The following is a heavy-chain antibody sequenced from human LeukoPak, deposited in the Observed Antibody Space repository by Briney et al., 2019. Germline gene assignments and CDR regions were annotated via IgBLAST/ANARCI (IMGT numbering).Heavy chain of an antibody. Sequence: SETLSLTCTVSGGSISSYYWSWIRQPPGKGLEWIGYIYYTGSTNYNPSLKSRVTISVDTSKNQFSLKLSSVTAADTAVYYCARARRCGGDCYYDYWGQGTLVTVSS. CDR3: ARARRCGGDCYYDY. D-gene: IGHD2-21*02. J-gene: IGHJ4*02. CDR1: GGSISSYY. CDR2: IYYTGST. V-gene: IGHV4-59*08.